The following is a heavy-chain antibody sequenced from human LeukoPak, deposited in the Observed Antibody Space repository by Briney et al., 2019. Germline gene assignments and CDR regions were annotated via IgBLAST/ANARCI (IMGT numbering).Heavy chain of an antibody. D-gene: IGHD5-12*01. J-gene: IGHJ4*02. CDR1: GYTFTSYG. V-gene: IGHV1-18*01. CDR2: ISAYNGNT. CDR3: ASSPSTQWLLPD. Sequence: ASVKVSCKASGYTFTSYGISWVRQAPGQGLEWMGWISAYNGNTNYAQKFQGRVTMTRDTSISTAYMELSRLRSDDTAVFYCASSPSTQWLLPDWGQGTLVTVSS.